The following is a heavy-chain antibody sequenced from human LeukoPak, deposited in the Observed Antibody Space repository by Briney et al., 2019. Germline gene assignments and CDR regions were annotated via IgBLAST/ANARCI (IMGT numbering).Heavy chain of an antibody. Sequence: GGSLRLSCAASGFTFDDYAMHWVRQAPGKGLEWVSGISWNSGSIGYADSVKGRFTISRDNAKNSLYLQMNSLRAGDTAVYYCARGTGSNQGNWFDPWGQGTLVTVSS. V-gene: IGHV3-9*01. CDR1: GFTFDDYA. CDR2: ISWNSGSI. CDR3: ARGTGSNQGNWFDP. D-gene: IGHD1-26*01. J-gene: IGHJ5*02.